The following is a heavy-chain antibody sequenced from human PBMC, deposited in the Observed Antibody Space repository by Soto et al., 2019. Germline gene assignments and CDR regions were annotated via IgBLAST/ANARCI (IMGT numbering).Heavy chain of an antibody. J-gene: IGHJ5*02. Sequence: SETLSLTCTVSGGSISSSSYYWGWIRQPPGKGLEWIGSIYYSGSTYYNPSLKSRVTISVDTSKNQFSLKLSSVTAADTAVYYCARHLDEANNWFDPWGQGTLVTVSS. CDR2: IYYSGST. CDR3: ARHLDEANNWFDP. CDR1: GGSISSSSYY. V-gene: IGHV4-39*01.